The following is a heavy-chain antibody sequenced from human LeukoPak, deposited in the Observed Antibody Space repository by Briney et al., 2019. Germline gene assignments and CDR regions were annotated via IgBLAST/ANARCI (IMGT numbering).Heavy chain of an antibody. D-gene: IGHD1-26*01. V-gene: IGHV3-74*03. CDR3: ARALGSPLDY. Sequence: PGGSLRLSCAASGFSFSTSWMHWVHQAPGKGLVWVSRINDDGSRTTSADSVKGRFTISRDNAKNTVYLQMNSLRAEDTAVYYCARALGSPLDYWGQGTLLIVSS. CDR2: INDDGSRT. CDR1: GFSFSTSW. J-gene: IGHJ4*02.